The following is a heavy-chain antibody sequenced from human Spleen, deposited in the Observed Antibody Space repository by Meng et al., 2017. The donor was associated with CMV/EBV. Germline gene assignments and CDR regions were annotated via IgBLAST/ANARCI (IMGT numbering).Heavy chain of an antibody. D-gene: IGHD6-19*01. CDR1: GFTFSSYA. J-gene: IGHJ3*02. CDR3: TREGFSSDIFDI. Sequence: GESLKISCAASGFTFSSYAMTWVRQAPGKGLEWVSVIHSGGNTDYADSVKGRFIISRDNSKNTLYLEMSGLRAEDTAVYYCTREGFSSDIFDIWGQGTTVTVSS. CDR2: IHSGGNT. V-gene: IGHV3-66*02.